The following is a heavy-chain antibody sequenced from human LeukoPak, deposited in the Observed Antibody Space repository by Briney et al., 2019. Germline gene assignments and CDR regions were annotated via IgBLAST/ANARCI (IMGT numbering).Heavy chain of an antibody. CDR1: GVSISGYY. V-gene: IGHV4-59*01. Sequence: SETLSLTCTVSGVSISGYYWSWIRQPPGKGLEWIGYIYYSGSTNYNPSLKSRVTISVDTSKNQFSLKLSSVTAADTAVYYCASNSGSRGYWGQGTLVTVSS. CDR2: IYYSGST. J-gene: IGHJ4*02. CDR3: ASNSGSRGY. D-gene: IGHD1-26*01.